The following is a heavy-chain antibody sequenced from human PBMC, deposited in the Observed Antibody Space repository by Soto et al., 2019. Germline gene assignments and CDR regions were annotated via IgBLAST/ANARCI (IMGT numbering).Heavy chain of an antibody. V-gene: IGHV4-4*02. CDR1: SGSISSTNW. Sequence: QVQLQESGPGLVKPSGTLSLTCTVSSGSISSTNWWSWVRQPPGKGLEWLGEIYHSGSTNYNPSLKSRVTISVDKSKNQFSLRLSSVTAADTAMYYCAKEGARVTTPLGRDACDIWGQGTMVTVSS. J-gene: IGHJ3*02. CDR3: AKEGARVTTPLGRDACDI. D-gene: IGHD4-4*01. CDR2: IYHSGST.